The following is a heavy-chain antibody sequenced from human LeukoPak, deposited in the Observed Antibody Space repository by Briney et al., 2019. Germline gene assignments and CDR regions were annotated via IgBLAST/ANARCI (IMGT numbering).Heavy chain of an antibody. V-gene: IGHV1-46*01. CDR2: INPSGGST. CDR1: GYTFTSYY. CDR3: ARDSVDIVVVPAATYYFDY. Sequence: ASVKVSCKASGYTFTSYYMHWVRQAPGQGLEWMGIINPSGGSTSYAQKFQGRVTMTRDTSTSTVYMELSSLRSEDTAVYYCARDSVDIVVVPAATYYFDYWGQGTLVTVSP. J-gene: IGHJ4*02. D-gene: IGHD2-2*01.